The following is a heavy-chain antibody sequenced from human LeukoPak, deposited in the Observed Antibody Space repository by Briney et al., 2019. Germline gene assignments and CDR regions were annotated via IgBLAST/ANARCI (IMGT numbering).Heavy chain of an antibody. CDR1: GFTFSSYA. V-gene: IGHV3-23*01. D-gene: IGHD5-18*01. Sequence: GGSLRLSCAASGFTFSSYAMSWVRQAPGKGLEWVSAISGSRGSTYYADSVKSRFTISRDNSKNTLYLQMNSLRAEDTAVYYCAKDPIWRGYSYALYYFDYWGQGTLVTVSS. CDR3: AKDPIWRGYSYALYYFDY. CDR2: ISGSRGST. J-gene: IGHJ4*02.